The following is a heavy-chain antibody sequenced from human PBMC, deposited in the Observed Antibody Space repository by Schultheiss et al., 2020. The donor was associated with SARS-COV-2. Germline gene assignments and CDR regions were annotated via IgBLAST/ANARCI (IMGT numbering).Heavy chain of an antibody. CDR2: IWYDGSNK. D-gene: IGHD3-10*01. V-gene: IGHV3-33*01. Sequence: GGSLRLSCAASGFTFSTYGMHWVRQAPGKGLEWVAVIWYDGSNKYYADSVKGRFTISRDNSKNTLYLQMNSLRAEDTAVYYCARIVPEFHCDYWGQGTLVTVSS. J-gene: IGHJ4*02. CDR1: GFTFSTYG. CDR3: ARIVPEFHCDY.